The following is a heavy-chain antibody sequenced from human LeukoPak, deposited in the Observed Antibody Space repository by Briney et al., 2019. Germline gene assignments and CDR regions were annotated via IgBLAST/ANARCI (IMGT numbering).Heavy chain of an antibody. CDR2: SNPNSGGT. CDR1: GYTFTGYY. Sequence: VASVKVSCKASGYTFTGYYMHWGRQAPGQGLEGMGWSNPNSGGTNYAQKFQGRVTMNRDTSISTAYIELRSLRSDDPAVYYCARDGLTIFGVVIHGLMDVWGKGTTVTVSS. D-gene: IGHD3-3*01. CDR3: ARDGLTIFGVVIHGLMDV. J-gene: IGHJ6*04. V-gene: IGHV1-2*02.